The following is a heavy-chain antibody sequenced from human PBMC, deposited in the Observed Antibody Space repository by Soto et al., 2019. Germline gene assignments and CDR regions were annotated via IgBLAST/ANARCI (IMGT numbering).Heavy chain of an antibody. D-gene: IGHD2-15*01. J-gene: IGHJ5*02. CDR1: GYTFTRYT. V-gene: IGHV1-3*01. CDR3: ARGIATGQLDP. Sequence: VKLVQSGAEVKKPGASVKISCKASGYTFTRYTMNWVRQAPGQRLEWMGWINPDNGNTKSSQKFQDRVIITRDTSASTAYMDLSILRSEDTAVYYCARGIATGQLDPWGQGTLVTVSS. CDR2: INPDNGNT.